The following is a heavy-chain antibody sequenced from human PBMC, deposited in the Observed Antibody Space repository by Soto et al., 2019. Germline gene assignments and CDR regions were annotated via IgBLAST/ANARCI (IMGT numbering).Heavy chain of an antibody. CDR1: GFTFSSYG. V-gene: IGHV3-33*01. D-gene: IGHD2-15*01. J-gene: IGHJ3*02. CDR2: VWFDGSDK. CDR3: ARLYCSASSCYSVGGFDI. Sequence: PGGSLRLSCAASGFTFSSYGMHCVRQAPGKGLEWVALVWFDGSDKYTADSVKGRFTISRDNSRNTLYLQMNSLRAEDTAVYYCARLYCSASSCYSVGGFDIWGQGTMVTVSS.